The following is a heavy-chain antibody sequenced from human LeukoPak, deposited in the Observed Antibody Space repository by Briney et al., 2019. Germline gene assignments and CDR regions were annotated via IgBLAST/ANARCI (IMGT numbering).Heavy chain of an antibody. V-gene: IGHV3-30*02. Sequence: GGSLRLSCAASGLTLSRCGMHWVRQVPGKGLEWVAFIRYDGSNTYYADSVKGRFTISRDNSKNTLSLQMNSLRAEDTALYYCARDKYNWHYGGFDYWGQGTLVSVSS. CDR3: ARDKYNWHYGGFDY. J-gene: IGHJ4*02. CDR1: GLTLSRCG. CDR2: IRYDGSNT. D-gene: IGHD1-7*01.